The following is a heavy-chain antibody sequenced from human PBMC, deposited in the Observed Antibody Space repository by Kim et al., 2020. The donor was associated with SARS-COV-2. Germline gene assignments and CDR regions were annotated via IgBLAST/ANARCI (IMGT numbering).Heavy chain of an antibody. J-gene: IGHJ6*02. V-gene: IGHV3-21*01. Sequence: GGSLRLSCAASGFTFSSYSMNWVRQAPGKGLEWVSSISSSSSYIYYADSVKGRFTISRDNAKNSLYLQMNSLRAEDTAVYYCARDGWAHYYYGMDVWGQGTTVTVSS. CDR2: ISSSSSYI. CDR3: ARDGWAHYYYGMDV. D-gene: IGHD1-26*01. CDR1: GFTFSSYS.